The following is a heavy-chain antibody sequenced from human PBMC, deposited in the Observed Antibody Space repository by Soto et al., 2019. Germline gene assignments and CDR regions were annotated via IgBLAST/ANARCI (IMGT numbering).Heavy chain of an antibody. V-gene: IGHV3-53*02. J-gene: IGHJ4*02. Sequence: EVQLVETGGGLIQPGGSLRLSCAASGFTVSSNYMSWVRQAPGKGLEWVSVIYSGGSTYYADSVKGRFTISRDNSKNTLYLQMNSLRAEDTAVYYCARDPDGYNYNLGYWGQGTLVTVSS. CDR1: GFTVSSNY. CDR3: ARDPDGYNYNLGY. CDR2: IYSGGST. D-gene: IGHD5-12*01.